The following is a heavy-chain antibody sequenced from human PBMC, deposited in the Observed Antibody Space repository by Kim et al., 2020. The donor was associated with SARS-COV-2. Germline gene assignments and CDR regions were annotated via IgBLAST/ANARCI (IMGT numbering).Heavy chain of an antibody. V-gene: IGHV3-23*01. J-gene: IGHJ6*02. D-gene: IGHD6-19*01. CDR1: GFTFSSYA. CDR2: ISGSGGST. CDR3: AKDREAVAGTGNTTKMLGYYYYYYGMDV. Sequence: GGSLRLSCAASGFTFSSYAMSWVRQAPGKGLEWVSAISGSGGSTYYADSVKGRFTISRDNSKNTLYLQMNSLRAEDTAVYYCAKDREAVAGTGNTTKMLGYYYYYYGMDVWGQGTTVTVSS.